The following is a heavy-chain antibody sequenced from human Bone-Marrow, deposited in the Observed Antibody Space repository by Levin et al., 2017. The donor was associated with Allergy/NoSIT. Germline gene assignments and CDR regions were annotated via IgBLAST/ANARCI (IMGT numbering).Heavy chain of an antibody. CDR3: AREAVGFGELLFDY. V-gene: IGHV4-39*02. D-gene: IGHD3-10*01. CDR2: IYYSGST. CDR1: GGSISSSSYY. J-gene: IGHJ4*02. Sequence: SETLSLTCTVSGGSISSSSYYWGWIRQPPGKGLEWIGSIYYSGSTYYNPSLKSRVTISVDTSKNQFSLKLSSVTAADTAVYYCAREAVGFGELLFDYWGQGTLVTVSS.